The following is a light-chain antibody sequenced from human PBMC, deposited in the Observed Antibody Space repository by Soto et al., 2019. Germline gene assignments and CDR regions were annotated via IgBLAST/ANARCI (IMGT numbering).Light chain of an antibody. V-gene: IGKV3-11*01. J-gene: IGKJ3*01. CDR3: QQRRNWVS. Sequence: LTQSPAILSLSPGERATLSCTASQSVDTYIAWYQQRPGQPSRLLIHDTSHRASGVPARFRGSGSGTDFTLTITSLEPEDFAVYFCQQRRNWVSFGPGTRL. CDR2: DTS. CDR1: QSVDTY.